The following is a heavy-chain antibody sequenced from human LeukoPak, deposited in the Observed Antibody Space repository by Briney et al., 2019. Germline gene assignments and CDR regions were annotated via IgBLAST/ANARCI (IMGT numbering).Heavy chain of an antibody. D-gene: IGHD6-19*01. V-gene: IGHV3-21*01. J-gene: IGHJ4*02. CDR3: ERSGYSSGWYVY. CDR1: EFTFSSYS. Sequence: GGSLRLSCAASEFTFSSYSMNWVRQAPGKGLEWVSSISSSSSYIYYADSVKGRFTISRDNAKNSLYLQMNSLRAEDTAVYYCERSGYSSGWYVYWGQGTLVTVSS. CDR2: ISSSSSYI.